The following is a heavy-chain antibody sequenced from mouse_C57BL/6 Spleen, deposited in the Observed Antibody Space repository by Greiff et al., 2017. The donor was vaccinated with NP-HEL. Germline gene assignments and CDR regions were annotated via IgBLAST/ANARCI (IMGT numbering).Heavy chain of an antibody. V-gene: IGHV14-4*01. Sequence: VQLQQSGAELVRPGASVKLSCTASGFNIKDDYMHWVKQRPEQGLEWIGWIDPENGDTEYASKFQGKATITADTSSNPAYLQLSSLTSEDTAGYYCTSGAIDYDYDDSFDYWGQGTTLTVSS. CDR2: IDPENGDT. J-gene: IGHJ2*01. CDR1: GFNIKDDY. CDR3: TSGAIDYDYDDSFDY. D-gene: IGHD2-4*01.